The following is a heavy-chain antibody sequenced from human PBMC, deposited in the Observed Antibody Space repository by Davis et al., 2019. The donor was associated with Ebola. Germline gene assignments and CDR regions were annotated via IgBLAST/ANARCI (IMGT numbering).Heavy chain of an antibody. V-gene: IGHV3-48*02. Sequence: GGSLRLSCAASGFTFSGSAMHWVRQAPGKGLEWVSYISSSSSTIYYADSVKGRFTISRDNAKNSLYLQMNSLRDEDTAVYYCAREEYCSSTSCYYAWFDPWGQGTLVTVSS. CDR2: ISSSSSTI. D-gene: IGHD2-2*01. CDR1: GFTFSGSA. CDR3: AREEYCSSTSCYYAWFDP. J-gene: IGHJ5*02.